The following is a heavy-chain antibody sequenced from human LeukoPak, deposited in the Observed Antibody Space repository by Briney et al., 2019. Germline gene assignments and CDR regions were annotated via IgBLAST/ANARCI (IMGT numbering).Heavy chain of an antibody. CDR3: ATTYYCSSTSCLSRSYYYYGMDV. V-gene: IGHV1-24*01. D-gene: IGHD2-2*01. J-gene: IGHJ6*02. CDR1: GYTLTELS. Sequence: GASVKVSCKVSGYTLTELSMHGVRQAPGKGLDGMGGFDPGDGETIYAQKFQGRVTMTDDTSTDTAYMELSRLRSEDTVVYYCATTYYCSSTSCLSRSYYYYGMDVWGQGTTVTVSS. CDR2: FDPGDGET.